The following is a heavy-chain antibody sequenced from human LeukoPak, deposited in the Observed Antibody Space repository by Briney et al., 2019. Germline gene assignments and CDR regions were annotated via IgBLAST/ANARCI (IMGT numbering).Heavy chain of an antibody. CDR1: GYSFTDYY. D-gene: IGHD2-21*01. Sequence: ASVKVSCKTTGYSFTDYYMHWVRQAPGQGLEWMGWINPNSGGTSAAQKFQGRVTMTRDTSITTVYMEVSWLTSDDTAIYYCARADRLHGGPYLIGPWGQGTLVTVSS. J-gene: IGHJ5*02. CDR3: ARADRLHGGPYLIGP. V-gene: IGHV1-2*02. CDR2: INPNSGGT.